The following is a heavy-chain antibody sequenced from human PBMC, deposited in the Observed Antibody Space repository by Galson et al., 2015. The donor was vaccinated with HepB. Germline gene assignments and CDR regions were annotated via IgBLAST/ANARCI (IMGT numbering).Heavy chain of an antibody. CDR1: KFYFSSYW. CDR3: ARVSYSSWSYYFYYGMDV. CDR2: LKQDGSES. D-gene: IGHD6-13*01. J-gene: IGHJ6*02. Sequence: SLRLSCAASKFYFSSYWMSWVRQAPGKGLEWVANLKQDGSESYYVDSVKGRFTISRDNAKNSLYLQMNSLRADDTAVYYCARVSYSSWSYYFYYGMDVWGQGTTVTVSS. V-gene: IGHV3-7*01.